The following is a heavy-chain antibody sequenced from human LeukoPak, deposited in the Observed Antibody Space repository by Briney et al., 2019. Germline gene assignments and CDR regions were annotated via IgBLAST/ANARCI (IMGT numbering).Heavy chain of an antibody. Sequence: ASVKVSCKASGGTFSSYAISWVRQAPGQGLEWMGGIIPIFGTANYAQKFQGRVTITADESTSTAYMELSSLGSEDTAVYYRARAPSCSSTRCYTWPRYYNYMDVWGKGTTVTVSS. J-gene: IGHJ6*03. CDR2: IIPIFGTA. CDR3: ARAPSCSSTRCYTWPRYYNYMDV. D-gene: IGHD2-2*02. CDR1: GGTFSSYA. V-gene: IGHV1-69*01.